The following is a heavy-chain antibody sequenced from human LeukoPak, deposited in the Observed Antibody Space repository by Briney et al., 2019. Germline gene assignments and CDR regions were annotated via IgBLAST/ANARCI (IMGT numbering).Heavy chain of an antibody. D-gene: IGHD6-19*01. CDR2: IHYAGNA. J-gene: IGHJ3*02. CDR1: GGSISSDDYY. V-gene: IGHV4-39*01. Sequence: SETLSLTCTVSGGSISSDDYYWAWIRQPPGKGLEWIGSIHYAGNAYFNPSLASRVTISVDTSKNQFSLKVTSMTATDTAVYYCERHMERRAVACTLGAFDMWGKGKMDTVS. CDR3: ERHMERRAVACTLGAFDM.